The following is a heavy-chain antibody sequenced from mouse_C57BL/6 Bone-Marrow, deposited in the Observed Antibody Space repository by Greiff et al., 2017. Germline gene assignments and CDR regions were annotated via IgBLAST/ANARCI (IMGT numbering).Heavy chain of an antibody. D-gene: IGHD2-4*01. V-gene: IGHV5-16*01. CDR1: GFTFSDYY. CDR3: ASYDYDGCAY. J-gene: IGHJ3*01. Sequence: EVKVVESEGGLVQPGSSMKLSCTASGFTFSDYYMAWVRQVPEKGLEWVANINYDGSSTYYLDSLKSRFIISRDNAKNILYLQMSSLKSEDTATYYCASYDYDGCAYWGQGTLVTVSA. CDR2: INYDGSST.